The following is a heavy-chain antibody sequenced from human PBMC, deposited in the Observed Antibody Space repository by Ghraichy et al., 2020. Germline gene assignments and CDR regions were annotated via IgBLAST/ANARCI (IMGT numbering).Heavy chain of an antibody. CDR2: INIEGSTT. CDR3: ARGGSEPFDY. CDR1: GFTLSRYW. J-gene: IGHJ4*02. D-gene: IGHD3-10*01. V-gene: IGHV3-74*01. Sequence: GESLNISCAASGFTLSRYWVHWVRQPPGKGLVWVLRINIEGSTTNYADSVEGRFTVSRDNAKNTVYLQLNSLRAEDTAVYFCARGGSEPFDYWGQGTLVTVSS.